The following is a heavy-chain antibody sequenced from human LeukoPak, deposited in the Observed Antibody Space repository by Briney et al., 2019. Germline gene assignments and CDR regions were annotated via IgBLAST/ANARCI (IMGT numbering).Heavy chain of an antibody. D-gene: IGHD4-17*01. CDR2: INHSGST. CDR3: ARAGTNLGDYDY. Sequence: SETLSLTCTVSGGSINNYYWSWIRQPPGKGLEWIGEINHSGSTNYNPSLKSRVTISVDTSKNQFSLKLSSVTAADTAVYYCARAGTNLGDYDYWGQGTLVTVSS. J-gene: IGHJ4*02. CDR1: GGSINNYY. V-gene: IGHV4-34*01.